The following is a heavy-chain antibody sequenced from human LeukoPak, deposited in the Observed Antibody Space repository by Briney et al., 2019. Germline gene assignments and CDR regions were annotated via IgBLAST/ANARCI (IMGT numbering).Heavy chain of an antibody. CDR2: INSDGSST. Sequence: GGSLRLSCAASGFTFSSYWMHWVRQAPGKGLVWVSRINSDGSSTSYADSVKGRFTISRDNAKNTLYLQMNSLRAEDTAVYYCARGASSPYFDYWGQGTLVTVSS. CDR3: ARGASSPYFDY. J-gene: IGHJ4*02. CDR1: GFTFSSYW. D-gene: IGHD6-13*01. V-gene: IGHV3-74*01.